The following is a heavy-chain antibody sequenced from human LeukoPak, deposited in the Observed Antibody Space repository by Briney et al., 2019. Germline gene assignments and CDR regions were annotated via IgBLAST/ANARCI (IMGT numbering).Heavy chain of an antibody. CDR1: GGSTSSSSYY. V-gene: IGHV4-39*01. CDR3: ARRGRITMVRGVIKGMDV. D-gene: IGHD3-10*01. CDR2: IYYSGST. Sequence: SETLSLTCTVSGGSTSSSSYYWGWIRQPPGKGLEWIGSIYYSGSTYYNPSLKSRVTISVDTSKNQFSLKLSSVTAADAAVYYCARRGRITMVRGVIKGMDVWGQGTTVTVSS. J-gene: IGHJ6*02.